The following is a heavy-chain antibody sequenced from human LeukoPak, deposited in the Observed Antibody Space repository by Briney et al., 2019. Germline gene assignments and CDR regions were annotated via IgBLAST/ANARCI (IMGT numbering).Heavy chain of an antibody. D-gene: IGHD4-17*01. CDR2: ISSSSRTI. J-gene: IGHJ4*02. Sequence: GGSPRLSCAASGFTFSSYSMNWVRQAPGKGLEWVSYISSSSRTIYYADSVKGRFTISRDNAKNSLYLQMNSLRAEDTAVYYCARDRYGDYVEDYRGQGTLVTVSS. V-gene: IGHV3-48*04. CDR1: GFTFSSYS. CDR3: ARDRYGDYVEDY.